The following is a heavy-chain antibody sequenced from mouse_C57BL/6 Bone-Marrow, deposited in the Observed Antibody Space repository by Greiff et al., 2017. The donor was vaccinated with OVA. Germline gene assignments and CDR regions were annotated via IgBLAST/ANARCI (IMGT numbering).Heavy chain of an antibody. CDR3: ARGGYYDYDEGWYFDV. V-gene: IGHV1-53*01. CDR1: GYTFTSYW. D-gene: IGHD2-4*01. Sequence: VKLQQPGTELVKPGASVKLSCKASGYTFTSYWMHWVKQRPGQGLEWIGNINPSNGGTNYNEKFKSKATLTVDKSSSTAYMQLSSLTSEDSAVYYCARGGYYDYDEGWYFDVWGTGTTVTVSS. J-gene: IGHJ1*03. CDR2: INPSNGGT.